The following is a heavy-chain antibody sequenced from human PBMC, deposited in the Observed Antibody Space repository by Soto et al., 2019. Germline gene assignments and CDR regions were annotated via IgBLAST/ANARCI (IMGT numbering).Heavy chain of an antibody. Sequence: AESTQITGRGSGYRDPCQGSVWVRTPHGKGLEWMGSIYPADSDTRYSPSFQGQVTISADKSIGTAYLEWSYLKASDTAMYYCAWISLSTTSYCDQSYGLVGWGHGTNVTVSS. V-gene: IGHV5-51*01. CDR1: GYRDPCQG. J-gene: IGHJ6*02. CDR3: AWISLSTTSYCDQSYGLVG. D-gene: IGHD3-10*01. CDR2: IYPADSDT.